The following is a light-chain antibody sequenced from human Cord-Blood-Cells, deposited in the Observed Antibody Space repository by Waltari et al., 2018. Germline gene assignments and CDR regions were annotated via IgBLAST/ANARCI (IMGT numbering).Light chain of an antibody. CDR2: QDS. Sequence: SYELTQPPSLSVSPGQTASITCSGDTLGDKYACWYQQKPGQSPVLVIYQDSKRPSGIPERFSGSNSGNTATLTISGTQAMDEADYYCQAWDSSTYVFGTGTKVTVL. CDR3: QAWDSSTYV. J-gene: IGLJ1*01. V-gene: IGLV3-1*01. CDR1: TLGDKY.